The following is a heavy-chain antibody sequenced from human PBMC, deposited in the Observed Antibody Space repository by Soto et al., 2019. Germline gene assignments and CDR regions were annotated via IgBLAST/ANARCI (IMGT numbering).Heavy chain of an antibody. CDR3: ARDRGYR. CDR1: GFSVSNNY. D-gene: IGHD5-12*01. J-gene: IGHJ3*01. Sequence: QLVESGGGLVQPGGSLRLSCAASGFSVSNNYMKWVRQAPGKGLEWVSLIYSGGSTYYADSVKGRFTISRDNSKKTLFLQMNSLSVEDTAVYYCARDRGYRWGQGTMVTVSS. V-gene: IGHV3-66*01. CDR2: IYSGGST.